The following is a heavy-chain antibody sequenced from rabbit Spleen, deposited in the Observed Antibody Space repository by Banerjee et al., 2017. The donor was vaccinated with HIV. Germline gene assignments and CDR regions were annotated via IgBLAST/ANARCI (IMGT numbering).Heavy chain of an antibody. Sequence: QSLEESGGDLVKPGASLTLTCKASGFSLSSFYWICWVRQAPGKGLQWIACIYTSSSGSTVYASWAKGRFTISKASSTTVTLQMTSLTAADTATYFCARDLYGGSSGYDLWGPGTLVTVS. CDR1: GFSLSSFYW. D-gene: IGHD1-1*01. CDR3: ARDLYGGSSGYDL. CDR2: IYTSSSGST. V-gene: IGHV1S40*01. J-gene: IGHJ4*01.